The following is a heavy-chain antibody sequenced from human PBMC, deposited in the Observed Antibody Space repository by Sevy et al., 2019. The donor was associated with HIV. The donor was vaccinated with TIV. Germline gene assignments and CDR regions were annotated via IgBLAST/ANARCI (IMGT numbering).Heavy chain of an antibody. V-gene: IGHV3-64D*06. D-gene: IGHD2-21*02. J-gene: IGHJ4*02. CDR2: ISSNGGST. CDR3: VKLVTWEYFDY. CDR1: GFTFSSYA. Sequence: GGSLRLSCSASGFTFSSYAMHWVRQAPGKGLEYVSAISSNGGSTYYADSVKGRFTISRDNSKNTLYLKMSILRAEDTAVYYCVKLVTWEYFDYWGKGTLVTVSS.